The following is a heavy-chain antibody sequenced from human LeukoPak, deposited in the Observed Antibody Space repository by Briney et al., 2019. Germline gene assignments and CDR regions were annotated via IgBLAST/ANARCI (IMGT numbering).Heavy chain of an antibody. D-gene: IGHD3-10*01. Sequence: GGSLRLSCAGSGFTFRSYRMSWVRQAPGKGLEWVANIKQDGSEKYYVDSVKGRFTISRDNAKNSLYLQMDSLRAEDTAVYYCARDGYYYGSGSYYFGYWGQGTLVTVSS. J-gene: IGHJ4*02. CDR2: IKQDGSEK. CDR1: GFTFRSYR. V-gene: IGHV3-7*01. CDR3: ARDGYYYGSGSYYFGY.